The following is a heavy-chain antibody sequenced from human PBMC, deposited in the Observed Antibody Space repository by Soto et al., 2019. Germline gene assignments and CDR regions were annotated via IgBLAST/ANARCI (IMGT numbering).Heavy chain of an antibody. Sequence: PGGSLRLSCAASGFIFSSYSMNWVRQAPGKGLEWVSGISANGDNVDYADSVKGRFTVSRDNAKNSLFLQMNSLRPEDTALYYCAKDMKWGGMTTIHYFDSWGQGTQVTVSS. D-gene: IGHD4-17*01. J-gene: IGHJ4*02. CDR2: ISANGDNV. CDR1: GFIFSSYS. V-gene: IGHV3-9*01. CDR3: AKDMKWGGMTTIHYFDS.